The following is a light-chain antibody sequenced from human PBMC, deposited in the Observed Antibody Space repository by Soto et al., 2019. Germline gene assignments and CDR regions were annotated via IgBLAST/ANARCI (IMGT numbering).Light chain of an antibody. CDR1: SSGVGGYNY. V-gene: IGLV2-14*01. CDR3: SSYTSSSTPVV. CDR2: DVS. J-gene: IGLJ2*01. Sequence: QSALTQPASVSGSPGQSITISCTGTSSGVGGYNYVSWYQQHPGKAPKLMIYDVSNRPSGVSSRFSGSKYGNTASLTISGLQADDEADYHCSSYTSSSTPVVFGGGTKLTVL.